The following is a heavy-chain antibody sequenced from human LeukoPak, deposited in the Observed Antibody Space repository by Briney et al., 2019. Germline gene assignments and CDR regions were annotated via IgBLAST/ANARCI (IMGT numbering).Heavy chain of an antibody. CDR1: GYTFTTYS. D-gene: IGHD6-19*01. CDR3: ARDSGIAVAGPPRCFDY. Sequence: ASVKVSCKASGYTFTTYSMHWVRQAPGQGLEWMGWINPNSGGTNYAQKFQGRVTMTRDTSISTAYMELSRLRSDDTAVYYCARDSGIAVAGPPRCFDYWGQGTLVTVSS. CDR2: INPNSGGT. J-gene: IGHJ4*02. V-gene: IGHV1-2*02.